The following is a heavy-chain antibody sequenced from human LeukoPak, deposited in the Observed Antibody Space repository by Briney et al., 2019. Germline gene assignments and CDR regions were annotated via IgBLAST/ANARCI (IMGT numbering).Heavy chain of an antibody. Sequence: PGGSLRLSCAGSGFTFSSYAMSWVRQAPGKGLEWVSAISGSGGSTYYADSVKGRFTISRDNSKNTLYLQMNSLRAEDTAVYYCASGYCSSTSCYKWYFDLWGRGTLVTVSS. CDR1: GFTFSSYA. D-gene: IGHD2-2*02. J-gene: IGHJ2*01. V-gene: IGHV3-23*01. CDR3: ASGYCSSTSCYKWYFDL. CDR2: ISGSGGST.